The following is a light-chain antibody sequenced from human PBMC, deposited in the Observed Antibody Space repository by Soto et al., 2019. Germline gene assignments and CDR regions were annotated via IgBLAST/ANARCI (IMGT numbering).Light chain of an antibody. J-gene: IGKJ4*01. CDR1: QSVLFNSNNKNY. Sequence: DIVMTQSPDYLSVSLGETATINCKSSQSVLFNSNNKNYLAWYQQKAGQSPRLLLYWASAREVGVPDRFSGRGSGTDFTLTITSLQAEDVAVYYCQQYYTTPLTFGGGTKVELK. CDR3: QQYYTTPLT. CDR2: WAS. V-gene: IGKV4-1*01.